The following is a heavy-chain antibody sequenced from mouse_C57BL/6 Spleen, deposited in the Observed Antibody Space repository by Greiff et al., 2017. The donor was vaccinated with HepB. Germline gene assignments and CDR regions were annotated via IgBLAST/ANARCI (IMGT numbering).Heavy chain of an antibody. Sequence: EVKLMESGPGLVKPSQSLSLTCSVTGYSITSGYYWNWIRQFPGNKLEWMGYISYDGSNNYNPSLKNRISITRDTSKNQFFLKLNSVTTEDTATYYCARAGSGSTNYFDYWGQGTTLTVSS. CDR2: ISYDGSN. V-gene: IGHV3-6*01. J-gene: IGHJ2*01. CDR3: ARAGSGSTNYFDY. CDR1: GYSITSGYY. D-gene: IGHD1-1*01.